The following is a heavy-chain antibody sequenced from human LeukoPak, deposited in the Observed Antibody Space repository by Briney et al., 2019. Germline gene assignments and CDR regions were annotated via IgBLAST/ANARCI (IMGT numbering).Heavy chain of an antibody. CDR3: VRSNNNDY. CDR1: GFTFSSYA. J-gene: IGHJ4*02. CDR2: ISYDGSTK. V-gene: IGHV3-30*02. Sequence: GGSLRLSCAASGFTFSSYAMHWVRQALGKGLEWVTFISYDGSTKTYADSVKGRFTISRDTSKNTLHLQMNSLRAEDTAVYYCVRSNNNDYWGQGTLVTVSS. D-gene: IGHD2-2*01.